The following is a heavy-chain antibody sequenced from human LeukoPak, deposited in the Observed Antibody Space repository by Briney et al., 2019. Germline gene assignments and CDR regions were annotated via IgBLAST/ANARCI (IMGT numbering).Heavy chain of an antibody. D-gene: IGHD1-26*01. CDR1: GFTFSSCA. CDR3: AKASGSYHPTIDY. J-gene: IGHJ4*02. V-gene: IGHV3-30-3*01. Sequence: GGSLRLSCAASGFTFSSCAMHWVRQAPGKGLEWVAVISYDGSNKYYADSVTGRFTISRGNSKNTLYLQMNSLRAEDTAVYYCAKASGSYHPTIDYWGQGTLVTVSS. CDR2: ISYDGSNK.